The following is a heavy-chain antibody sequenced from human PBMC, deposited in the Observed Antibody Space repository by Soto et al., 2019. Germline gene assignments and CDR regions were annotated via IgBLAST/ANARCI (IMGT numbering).Heavy chain of an antibody. CDR2: IKTKTEGGTT. CDR1: GFTFSNAW. CDR3: TTYRASGWYYFDY. J-gene: IGHJ4*02. D-gene: IGHD6-19*01. Sequence: PGGSLRLSCAASGFTFSNAWMNWVRQAPGKGLKWVGHIKTKTEGGTTDYTTPVKGRFTISRDDSKNTLYLQMNSLKTLYTAVYYCTTYRASGWYYFDYWGQGTLVTVSS. V-gene: IGHV3-15*07.